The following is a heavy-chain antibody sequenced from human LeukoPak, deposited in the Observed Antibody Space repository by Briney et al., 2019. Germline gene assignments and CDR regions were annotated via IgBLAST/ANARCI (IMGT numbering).Heavy chain of an antibody. CDR1: GFTFSIYS. J-gene: IGHJ3*02. D-gene: IGHD1-26*01. CDR3: ARDYLALLGGAPYDAFDI. Sequence: GGSLRLSCAASGFTFSIYSMNWVRQAPGKGLEWVSYISSSSSAIYYADSVKGRFTISRDNAKNSLYLQMNSLRAEDTAVYYCARDYLALLGGAPYDAFDIWGQGTMVTVSS. V-gene: IGHV3-48*01. CDR2: ISSSSSAI.